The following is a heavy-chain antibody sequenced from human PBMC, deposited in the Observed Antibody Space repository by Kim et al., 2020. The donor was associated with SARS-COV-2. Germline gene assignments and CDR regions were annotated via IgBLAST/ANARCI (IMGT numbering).Heavy chain of an antibody. CDR1: GFNFNRYW. J-gene: IGHJ5*02. V-gene: IGHV3-74*01. CDR3: ARAGYCSGSNCNSWFDP. D-gene: IGHD2-15*01. Sequence: GGSLRLSCAASGFNFNRYWMHWVRQTPGKGLMWVSRINGDGSGTNYADSVKGRFTISRDNAKNTLYLQMNSLRVEDTAMYYCARAGYCSGSNCNSWFDPWGQGTLVTVSS. CDR2: INGDGSGT.